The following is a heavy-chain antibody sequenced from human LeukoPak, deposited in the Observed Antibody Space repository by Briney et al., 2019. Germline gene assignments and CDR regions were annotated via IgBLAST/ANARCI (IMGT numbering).Heavy chain of an antibody. CDR3: ARGPPSRVTIFGVVPGGYFDY. CDR1: GGSISSGGYY. CDR2: IYYSGST. J-gene: IGHJ4*02. V-gene: IGHV4-31*03. D-gene: IGHD3-3*01. Sequence: SETLSLTCTVSGGSISSGGYYWSWIRQHTGKGLEWIGYIYYSGSTYYNPSLKSRVTISVDTSKNQFSLKLSSVTAADTAVYYCARGPPSRVTIFGVVPGGYFDYWGQGTLVTVSS.